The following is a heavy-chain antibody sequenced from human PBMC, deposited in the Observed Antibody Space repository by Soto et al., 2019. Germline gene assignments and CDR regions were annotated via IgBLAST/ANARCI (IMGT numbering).Heavy chain of an antibody. CDR2: ISAYNGNT. J-gene: IGHJ4*02. CDR3: AREGILRYFDWPQGSLDY. Sequence: TSAKVSCKASGYTFTSYGISWVRQAPGQGLEWMGWISAYNGNTNCAQKLQGRVTMTTDTSTSTAYMELRSLRSDDTAVYYCAREGILRYFDWPQGSLDYWGQGTLVTVSS. V-gene: IGHV1-18*01. CDR1: GYTFTSYG. D-gene: IGHD3-9*01.